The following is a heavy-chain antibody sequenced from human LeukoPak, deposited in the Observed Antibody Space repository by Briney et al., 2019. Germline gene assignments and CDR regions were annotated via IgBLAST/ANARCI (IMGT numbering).Heavy chain of an antibody. J-gene: IGHJ5*02. CDR2: IRYDGSNK. V-gene: IGHV3-30*02. CDR3: ARVWYSSSWYESWYNWFDP. CDR1: GFTFTRNA. D-gene: IGHD6-13*01. Sequence: GGSLRLSCVASGFTFTRNAMAWVRQAPGKGLEWVAFIRYDGSNKYYADSVKGRFTISRDNSKNTLYLQMNSLRAEDTAVYYCARVWYSSSWYESWYNWFDPWGQGTLVTVSS.